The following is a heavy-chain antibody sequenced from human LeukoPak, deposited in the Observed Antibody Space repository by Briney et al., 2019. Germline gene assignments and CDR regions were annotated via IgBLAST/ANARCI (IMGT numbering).Heavy chain of an antibody. D-gene: IGHD6-19*01. V-gene: IGHV1-69*01. J-gene: IGHJ4*02. CDR3: ARDSPPAGTFYFDY. CDR2: IIPIFGTA. CDR1: GGTFSSYA. Sequence: ASVKVSCKASGGTFSSYAISWVRQAPGQGLEWMGGIIPIFGTANYAQKFQGRVTITADESTSTAYMELSSLRSEDTAVYYCARDSPPAGTFYFDYWGQGTLVTVSS.